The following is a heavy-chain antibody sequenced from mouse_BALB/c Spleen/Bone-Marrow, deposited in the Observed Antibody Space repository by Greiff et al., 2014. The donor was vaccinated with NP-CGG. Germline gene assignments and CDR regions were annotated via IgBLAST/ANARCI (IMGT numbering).Heavy chain of an antibody. CDR3: ARARHYDF. V-gene: IGHV1-18*01. J-gene: IGHJ2*01. CDR2: VNPNSGGT. CDR1: GYTFTDYT. Sequence: EVQLQQSGPELVKPGASVKISCKTSGYTFTDYTLHWVKRSHGKSLEWIGGVNPNSGGTSYNQKFKGKATLNLDKSSTTAYMELRSLTSDDSAVYYCARARHYDFWGQGTTLTVSS.